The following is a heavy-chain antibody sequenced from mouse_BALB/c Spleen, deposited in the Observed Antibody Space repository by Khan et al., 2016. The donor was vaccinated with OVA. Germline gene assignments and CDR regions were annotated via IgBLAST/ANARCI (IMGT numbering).Heavy chain of an antibody. CDR3: ARKDYYDYDPFPY. J-gene: IGHJ3*01. V-gene: IGHV3-2*02. D-gene: IGHD2-4*01. CDR1: GYSITSEYT. Sequence: EVPLQASGPGLVQPSQSLSLTCTVTGYSITSEYTWNWIRQFPGNKLEWMGFISYSGNTRYNPSLKSRISITRDTSKNQFFLHLNSVTSEDTATYYCARKDYYDYDPFPYWGQGTLVTVSA. CDR2: ISYSGNT.